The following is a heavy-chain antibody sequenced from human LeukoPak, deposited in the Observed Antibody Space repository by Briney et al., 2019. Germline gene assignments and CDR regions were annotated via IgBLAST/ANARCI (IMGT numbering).Heavy chain of an antibody. V-gene: IGHV4-59*01. Sequence: SETLSLTCTVYGGSINSYYWSWIRQPPGKGLECIGHIYYTGSTYYKPSLESRVTISVDTAKNQISLKLSSVTAADTAVYYRARYDEFSTGYSASSPRHYFDHWAQGTLVTVSS. J-gene: IGHJ4*02. CDR2: IYYTGST. D-gene: IGHD3/OR15-3a*01. CDR1: GGSINSYY. CDR3: ARYDEFSTGYSASSPRHYFDH.